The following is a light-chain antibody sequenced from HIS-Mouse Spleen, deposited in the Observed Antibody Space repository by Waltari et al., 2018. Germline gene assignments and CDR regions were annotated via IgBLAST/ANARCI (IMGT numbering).Light chain of an antibody. CDR2: GSV. CDR3: HSYDSSLSAHYV. CDR1: SSNIGAGYD. J-gene: IGLJ1*01. V-gene: IGLV1-40*01. Sequence: QSVLTQPPSVSGAPGQRVTISCTGSSSNIGAGYDVHWYQQLPGTAPKLLLYGSVNRPSGVPDRFSGSKSGTSASLAITGLQAEDEADYYCHSYDSSLSAHYVFGTGTKVTVL.